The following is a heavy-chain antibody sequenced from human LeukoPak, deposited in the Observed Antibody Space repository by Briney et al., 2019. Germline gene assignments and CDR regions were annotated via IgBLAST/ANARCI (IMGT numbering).Heavy chain of an antibody. CDR3: ARDQGYYDSSGEYYFDY. CDR2: VSGSGGTT. D-gene: IGHD3-22*01. V-gene: IGHV3-23*01. Sequence: GGSLRLSCAASGFMFSTYAMNWVRQAPGKGLEWVSAVSGSGGTTYYADSVKGRFTISRDNAKNSLYLQMNSLRAEDTAVYYCARDQGYYDSSGEYYFDYWGQGTLVTVSS. J-gene: IGHJ4*02. CDR1: GFMFSTYA.